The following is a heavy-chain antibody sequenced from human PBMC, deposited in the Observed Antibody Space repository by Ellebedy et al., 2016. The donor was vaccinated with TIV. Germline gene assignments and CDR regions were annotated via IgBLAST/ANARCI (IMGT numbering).Heavy chain of an antibody. CDR1: GYTFTSYG. CDR2: ISAYNGNT. D-gene: IGHD3-10*01. CDR3: ARDTSGDRYYYYYYGMDV. Sequence: AASVKVSCKASGYTFTSYGISWVRQAPGQGLEWMGWISAYNGNTNYAQKLQGRVTMTTDTSTSTAYMELRSLRSDETAVYYCARDTSGDRYYYYYYGMDVWGQGTTVTVSS. J-gene: IGHJ6*02. V-gene: IGHV1-18*04.